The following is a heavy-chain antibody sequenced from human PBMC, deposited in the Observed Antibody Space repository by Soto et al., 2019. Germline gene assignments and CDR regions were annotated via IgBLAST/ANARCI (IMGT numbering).Heavy chain of an antibody. V-gene: IGHV4-4*07. J-gene: IGHJ5*02. D-gene: IGHD3-10*01. Sequence: SETLSLTCTVSGGSISSYYWSWIRQPAGKGLEWIGRIYTSGSTNYNPSLKSRVTMSVDTSKNQFSLKLSSVTAADTAVYYCARHNRKDYGSGSLFVFWFDPWGQGTLVTVSS. CDR3: ARHNRKDYGSGSLFVFWFDP. CDR1: GGSISSYY. CDR2: IYTSGST.